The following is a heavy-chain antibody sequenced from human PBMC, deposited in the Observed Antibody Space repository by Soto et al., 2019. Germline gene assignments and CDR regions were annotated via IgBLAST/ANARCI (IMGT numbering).Heavy chain of an antibody. Sequence: QVQMQESGPGLVKPSQTLSLTCTVSGGSISSGGYYWSWIRQHPGKGLEWIGYIYNSGSTYYNLYLKHRVNISVDTSKNQFSLKLSSVTAADTAVYYCARAPGDFGGKGYFQHWGQGTLVTVSS. V-gene: IGHV4-31*03. CDR1: GGSISSGGYY. CDR2: IYNSGST. CDR3: ARAPGDFGGKGYFQH. J-gene: IGHJ1*01. D-gene: IGHD4-17*01.